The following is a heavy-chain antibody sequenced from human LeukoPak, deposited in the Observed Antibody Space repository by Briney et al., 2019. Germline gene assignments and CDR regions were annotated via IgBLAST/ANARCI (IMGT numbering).Heavy chain of an antibody. J-gene: IGHJ4*02. V-gene: IGHV3-64D*06. Sequence: GGSLRLSCSASEFTFGTYAMLWVRQAPGKGLEYVSSISSNGRDAYYAASVRGRFSISRVNSNNTLYLQMSSLRPDDTAMYYCARLAAAGHSDFWGRGALVAVSS. CDR2: ISSNGRDA. CDR1: EFTFGTYA. CDR3: ARLAAAGHSDF. D-gene: IGHD6-13*01.